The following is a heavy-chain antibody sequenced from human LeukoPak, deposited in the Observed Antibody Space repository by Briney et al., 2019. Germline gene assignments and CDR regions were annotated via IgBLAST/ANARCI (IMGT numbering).Heavy chain of an antibody. Sequence: ASVKVSCKASGYTFAGYYIHWVRQAPGQGLEWMGWINPNSGGTKYAQKFQGRVTMTRDTSISTAYMELSRLRSDDTAVYYCASIAVAAHYFDYWGQGTLVSVSS. CDR2: INPNSGGT. CDR1: GYTFAGYY. J-gene: IGHJ4*02. V-gene: IGHV1-2*02. CDR3: ASIAVAAHYFDY. D-gene: IGHD6-19*01.